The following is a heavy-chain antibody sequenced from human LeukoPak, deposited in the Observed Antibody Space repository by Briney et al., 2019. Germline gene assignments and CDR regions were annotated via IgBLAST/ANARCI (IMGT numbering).Heavy chain of an antibody. V-gene: IGHV4-30-2*01. D-gene: IGHD6-13*01. CDR2: IYHSGST. CDR3: ASIIAAAGRGLFDY. Sequence: SETLSLTCAVSGGSISSGGYSWSWIRQPPGKGLEWIGYIYHSGSTYYNPSLKSRVTISVDTSKNQFSLKLSSVTAADTAVYYCASIIAAAGRGLFDYWGQGTLVTVSS. J-gene: IGHJ4*02. CDR1: GGSISSGGYS.